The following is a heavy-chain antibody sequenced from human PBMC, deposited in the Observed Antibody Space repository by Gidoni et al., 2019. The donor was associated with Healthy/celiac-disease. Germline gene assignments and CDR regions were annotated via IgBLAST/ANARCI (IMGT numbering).Heavy chain of an antibody. CDR2: IYTSGST. V-gene: IGHV4-4*07. CDR3: ARDSGSTLPDWFDP. D-gene: IGHD1-26*01. J-gene: IGHJ5*01. Sequence: QVQLQESGPGLVKPSETLSLTCTVSGASISSYYWSWIRQPAGKGLEWIGRIYTSGSTNYNPYLKSRVTMSVDTAKNQFYLKLSSVTAADTAVYYCARDSGSTLPDWFDPWGQGTLVTVSS. CDR1: GASISSYY.